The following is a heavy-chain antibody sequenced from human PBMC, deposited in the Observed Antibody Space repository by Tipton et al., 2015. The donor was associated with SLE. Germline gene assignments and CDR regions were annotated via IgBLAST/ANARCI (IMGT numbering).Heavy chain of an antibody. CDR2: MNPNSGNT. Sequence: QSGPEVKKPGASVKVSCKASGYTFTSYDINWVRQATGQGLEWMGWMNPNSGNTGYAQKFQGRVTMTRNTSVSTAYMELSSLRSEDTAVYYCAKSVLWGPGAFDIWGQGTMVTVSS. D-gene: IGHD3-10*01. CDR3: AKSVLWGPGAFDI. V-gene: IGHV1-8*02. J-gene: IGHJ3*02. CDR1: GYTFTSYD.